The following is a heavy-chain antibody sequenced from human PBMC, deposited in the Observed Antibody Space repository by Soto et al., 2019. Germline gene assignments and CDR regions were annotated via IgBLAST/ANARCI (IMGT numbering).Heavy chain of an antibody. V-gene: IGHV3-23*01. CDR1: GFTFSSYA. CDR3: AKDYGDYPGGFDY. CDR2: ISGSGGST. Sequence: SGGSLRLSCAASGFTFSSYAMSWVRQAPGKGLEWVSAISGSGGSTYYADSVKGRFTISRDNSKNTLYLQMNSLRAEDTAVYYCAKDYGDYPGGFDYWGQGTLVTVSS. D-gene: IGHD4-17*01. J-gene: IGHJ4*02.